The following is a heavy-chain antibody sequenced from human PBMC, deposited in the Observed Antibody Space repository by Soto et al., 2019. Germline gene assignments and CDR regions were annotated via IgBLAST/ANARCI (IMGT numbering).Heavy chain of an antibody. D-gene: IGHD3-3*01. CDR2: ISGSGGST. J-gene: IGHJ4*02. CDR1: GFTFSSYA. Sequence: LRLSCAASGFTFSSYAMSWVRQAPGKGLEWVSAISGSGGSTYYADSVKGRFTISRDNSKNTLYLQMNSLRAEDTAVYYCAKDVRASLSGPYFDYWGQGTLVTVSS. CDR3: AKDVRASLSGPYFDY. V-gene: IGHV3-23*01.